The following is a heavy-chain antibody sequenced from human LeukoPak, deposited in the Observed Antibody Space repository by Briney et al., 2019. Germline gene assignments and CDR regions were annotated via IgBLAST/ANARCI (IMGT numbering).Heavy chain of an antibody. CDR2: IIPIFGTA. Sequence: SVKVSCKASGGTFSSYAISWLRQAPGQGLEWMGRIIPIFGTANYAQKFQGRVTITTDESTSTAYMELSSLRSEDTAVYYCARGDQFLYYYDSNPFDYWGQGTLVTVSS. V-gene: IGHV1-69*05. J-gene: IGHJ4*02. CDR3: ARGDQFLYYYDSNPFDY. D-gene: IGHD3-22*01. CDR1: GGTFSSYA.